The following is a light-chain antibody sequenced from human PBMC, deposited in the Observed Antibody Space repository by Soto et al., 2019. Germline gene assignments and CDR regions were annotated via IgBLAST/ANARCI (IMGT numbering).Light chain of an antibody. V-gene: IGKV1-5*03. CDR2: KTS. CDR3: QQFHSFSPT. CDR1: QSISSW. J-gene: IGKJ1*01. Sequence: DIQMTQSPSTLSASVGDRVTITCRASQSISSWLAWYQQKPGKAPKLLIYKTSSLESGVPSRFSGSGSGTEFTLNISSLQPDDFATYYCQQFHSFSPTFGQGTKVEIK.